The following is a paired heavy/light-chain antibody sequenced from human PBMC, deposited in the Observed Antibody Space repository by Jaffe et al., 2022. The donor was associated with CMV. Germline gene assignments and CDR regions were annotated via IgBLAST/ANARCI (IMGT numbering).Heavy chain of an antibody. Sequence: EVQLLESGGGLVQPGGSLRLSCAASGFTFSSYAMSWVRQAPGKGLEWVSAISGSGGSTYYADSVKGRFTISRDNSKNTLYLQMNSLRAEDTAVYYCAKDRVLRFLEWLLSSGMDVWGQGTTVTVSS. CDR2: ISGSGGST. CDR3: AKDRVLRFLEWLLSSGMDV. D-gene: IGHD3-3*01. CDR1: GFTFSSYA. J-gene: IGHJ6*02. V-gene: IGHV3-23*01.
Light chain of an antibody. CDR1: QDISNY. CDR2: DAS. Sequence: DIQMTQSPSSLSASVGDRVTITCQASQDISNYLNWYQQKPGKAPKLLIYDASNLETGVPSRFSGSGSGTDFTFTISSLQPEDIATYYCQQYDNLPRRTFGQGTKVEIK. CDR3: QQYDNLPRRT. V-gene: IGKV1-33*01. J-gene: IGKJ1*01.